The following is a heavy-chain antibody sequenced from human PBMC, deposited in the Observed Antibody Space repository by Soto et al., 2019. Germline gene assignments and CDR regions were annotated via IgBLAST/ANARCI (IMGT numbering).Heavy chain of an antibody. D-gene: IGHD3-9*01. V-gene: IGHV5-51*01. J-gene: IGHJ3*02. CDR2: IYPGDSDT. CDR3: ARQVYYYDILPPHEIDI. Sequence: PGESLKISCKGSGYSFTTYWIGWVRQMPGKGLEWMGIIYPGDSDTRNSPSFQGRVTISADKSISTAYLQWSSLKASDTAMYYCARQVYYYDILPPHEIDIWCQGTMVTV. CDR1: GYSFTTYW.